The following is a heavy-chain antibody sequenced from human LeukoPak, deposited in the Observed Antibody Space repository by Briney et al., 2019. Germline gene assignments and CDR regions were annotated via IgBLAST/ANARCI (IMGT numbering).Heavy chain of an antibody. CDR1: GVSISSYY. J-gene: IGHJ4*02. V-gene: IGHV4-59*01. D-gene: IGHD1-20*01. CDR3: ARGPNWNDSPRWIHYFDY. CDR2: IYYSGST. Sequence: SETLSLTCTVSGVSISSYYWSWIRNPPGKGMEGIGYIYYSGSTNYNPSLNSRITISVDTSKNQFSLKLSSVPAADTAVYYCARGPNWNDSPRWIHYFDYWGQGTLVTVSS.